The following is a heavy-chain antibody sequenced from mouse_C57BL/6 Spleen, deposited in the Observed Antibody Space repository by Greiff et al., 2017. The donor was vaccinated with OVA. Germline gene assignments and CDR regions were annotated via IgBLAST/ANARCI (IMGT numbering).Heavy chain of an antibody. D-gene: IGHD4-1*01. V-gene: IGHV1-4*01. J-gene: IGHJ2*01. Sequence: QVQLKQSGAELARPGASVKMSCKASGYTFTSYTMHWVKQRPGQGLEWIGYINPSSGYTTYNQKFKDKATLTADKSSSTAYMQLSSLTSEAAAVYYCARGLGSDYWGQGTTLTVSS. CDR3: ARGLGSDY. CDR2: INPSSGYT. CDR1: GYTFTSYT.